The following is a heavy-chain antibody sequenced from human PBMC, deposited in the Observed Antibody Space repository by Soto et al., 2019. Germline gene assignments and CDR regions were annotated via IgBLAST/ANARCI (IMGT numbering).Heavy chain of an antibody. V-gene: IGHV4-31*02. J-gene: IGHJ3*02. CDR3: AQALVFTGGDGFDI. CDR1: GGSITTGGRY. Sequence: QVRLQEWGPGLVKPSQTLSLKCSVSGGSITTGGRYWSWIRQLPGKGLEWIGDIYYSGNTYYNASLKSRVSISVEAAKIQFSLKLISVTAADTAVYYCAQALVFTGGDGFDIWGQGRLVTVSS. D-gene: IGHD1-1*01. CDR2: IYYSGNT.